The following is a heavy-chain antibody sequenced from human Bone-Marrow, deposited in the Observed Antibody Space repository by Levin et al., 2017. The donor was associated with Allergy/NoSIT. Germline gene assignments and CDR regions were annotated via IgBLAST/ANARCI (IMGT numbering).Heavy chain of an antibody. D-gene: IGHD3-9*01. V-gene: IGHV3-30*18. CDR1: GFSFRSYG. Sequence: PGASVKVSCAASGFSFRSYGMHWVRQAPGKGLEWVGLISYDGDFIFYGGSVKGRFTISRDNSNNTLFLQMDSLRAEDTAIYYCAKSPTLTGYYEWFDPWGQGTLVTVSS. CDR3: AKSPTLTGYYEWFDP. J-gene: IGHJ5*02. CDR2: ISYDGDFI.